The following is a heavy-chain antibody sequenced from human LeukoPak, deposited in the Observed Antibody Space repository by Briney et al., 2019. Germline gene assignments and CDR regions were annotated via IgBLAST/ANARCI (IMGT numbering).Heavy chain of an antibody. J-gene: IGHJ4*02. Sequence: GGSLRLSCAASGFTFSSYSMNWVRQTPGKGLEWVSSISSSSSYIYYADSVKGRFTVSRDNAKNSLYLQMNTLRADDTAVYYCARDSTRWFSPSDHWGQGMLVTVSS. CDR1: GFTFSSYS. V-gene: IGHV3-21*01. CDR3: ARDSTRWFSPSDH. CDR2: ISSSSSYI. D-gene: IGHD6-13*01.